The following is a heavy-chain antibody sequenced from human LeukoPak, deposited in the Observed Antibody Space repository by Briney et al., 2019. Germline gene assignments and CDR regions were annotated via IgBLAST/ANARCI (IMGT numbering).Heavy chain of an antibody. CDR2: ISSSGSTI. Sequence: GSLRLSCAASGFTFSDYYVSWIRQAPGKGLEWVSYISSSGSTIYYADSVKGRFTISRDNAKNSLYLQMNSLRAEDTAVYYCARARHGTDAFDIWGQGTMVTVSS. CDR3: ARARHGTDAFDI. CDR1: GFTFSDYY. D-gene: IGHD6-25*01. J-gene: IGHJ3*02. V-gene: IGHV3-11*01.